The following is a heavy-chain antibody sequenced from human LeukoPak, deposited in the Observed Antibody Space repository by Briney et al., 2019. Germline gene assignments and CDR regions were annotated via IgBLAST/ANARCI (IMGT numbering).Heavy chain of an antibody. J-gene: IGHJ4*02. V-gene: IGHV3-7*03. CDR2: IKEDGREE. CDR1: GFSFRSYW. Sequence: GGSLRLSCAGSGFSFRSYWMNWVRQAPGKGLEWVAIIKEDGREEYYVDSVKGRFTISRDNAKNSLYLQMNSLRVEDTAVYYCARDQSRRSDYRGQGTLVTVSS. CDR3: ARDQSRRSDY.